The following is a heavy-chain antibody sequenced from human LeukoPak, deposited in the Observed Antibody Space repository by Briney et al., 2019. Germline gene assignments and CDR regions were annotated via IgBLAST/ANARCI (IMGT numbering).Heavy chain of an antibody. Sequence: GGSLRLSCAASGFTFDDYGMSWVRQAPAKGLEWVSGINWNGGSTGYADSVKGRFTISRDNAKNSLYLQMNSLRAEDTALYYCARAPYYYDSSGYSPSDYWGQGTLVTVSS. CDR2: INWNGGST. V-gene: IGHV3-20*04. CDR1: GFTFDDYG. J-gene: IGHJ4*02. D-gene: IGHD3-22*01. CDR3: ARAPYYYDSSGYSPSDY.